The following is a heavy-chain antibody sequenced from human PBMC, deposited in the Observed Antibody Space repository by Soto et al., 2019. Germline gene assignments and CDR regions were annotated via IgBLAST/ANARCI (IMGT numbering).Heavy chain of an antibody. CDR3: ARDIVVVVAATHWFDP. D-gene: IGHD2-15*01. Sequence: GSVKVSCKASGYTFTSYGISWVRQAPGQGLEWMGWISAYNGNTNYAQKLQGRVTMTTDTSTSTAYMELRSLRSDDTAVYYCARDIVVVVAATHWFDPWGQGTLVTVSS. V-gene: IGHV1-18*01. J-gene: IGHJ5*02. CDR1: GYTFTSYG. CDR2: ISAYNGNT.